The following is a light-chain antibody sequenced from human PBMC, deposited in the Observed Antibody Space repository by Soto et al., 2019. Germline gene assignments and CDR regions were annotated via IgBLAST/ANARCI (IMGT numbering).Light chain of an antibody. V-gene: IGKV1-27*01. Sequence: DIQMTQSPSSLSASVGDRVTITCRASQSISNYLAWYQHEPGKVPKFLIYDASTFQSGVPSRLSGSESGTDFTLIISSLQHDDVATYYCQKYDSAHFTFGPATKVHIK. CDR1: QSISNY. CDR3: QKYDSAHFT. J-gene: IGKJ3*01. CDR2: DAS.